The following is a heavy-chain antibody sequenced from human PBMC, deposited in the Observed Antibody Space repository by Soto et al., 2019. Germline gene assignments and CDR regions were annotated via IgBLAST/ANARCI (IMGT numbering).Heavy chain of an antibody. V-gene: IGHV1-69*01. CDR3: AGGIAAADPSYYYYYGMDV. J-gene: IGHJ6*02. CDR1: GGTFSSYA. CDR2: TIPIFGTA. Sequence: QGQLVQSGAEVKKPGSSVKVSCKASGGTFSSYAISWVRQAPGPGLEWMGGTIPIFGTANYAQKFQGRVTITADESTSTAYMELSSLRSEDTAVYYCAGGIAAADPSYYYYYGMDVWGQGTTVTVSS. D-gene: IGHD6-13*01.